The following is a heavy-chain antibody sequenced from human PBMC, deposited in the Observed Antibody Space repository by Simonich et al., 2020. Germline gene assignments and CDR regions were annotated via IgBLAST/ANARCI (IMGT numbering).Heavy chain of an antibody. CDR3: ARGLIGGSYYY. CDR2: INHSGST. D-gene: IGHD1-26*01. Sequence: QVQLQQWGAGLLKPSETLSLTCAVYGGSFSGYYWSGIRQPPGKGLEWIGEINHSGSTNYNPSLKSRVTISVDTSKNQFSRKLSSVTAADTAVYYCARGLIGGSYYYWGQGTLVTVSS. V-gene: IGHV4-34*01. CDR1: GGSFSGYY. J-gene: IGHJ4*02.